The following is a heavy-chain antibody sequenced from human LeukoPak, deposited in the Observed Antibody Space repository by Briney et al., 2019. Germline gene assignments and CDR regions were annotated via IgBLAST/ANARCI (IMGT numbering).Heavy chain of an antibody. CDR3: ARDPVVDGFDY. CDR2: IYSGGST. D-gene: IGHD5-24*01. Sequence: GGSLRLSCAASGFTVSSNYMSWVRQAPGKGLEWVSVIYSGGSTYYADSVKGRFTIPRDNSKNTLYLQMNSLRAEDAAVYYCARDPVVDGFDYWGQGTLVTVSS. J-gene: IGHJ4*02. CDR1: GFTVSSNY. V-gene: IGHV3-53*01.